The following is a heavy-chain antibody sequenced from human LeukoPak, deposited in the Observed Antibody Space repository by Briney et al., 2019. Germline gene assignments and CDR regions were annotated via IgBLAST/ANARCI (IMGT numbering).Heavy chain of an antibody. J-gene: IGHJ6*04. V-gene: IGHV3-30*18. CDR3: AELGITMIGGV. CDR2: ISYDGSNR. CDR1: GFTLSSYG. Sequence: GGSLRLSCAVSGFTLSSYGMHWVSQAPGKGLEWVAVISYDGSNRYYADSVKGRFTISRDTSKNTLYLQMNSLRAEDTAVYYCAELGITMIGGVWGKGTTVTISS. D-gene: IGHD3-10*02.